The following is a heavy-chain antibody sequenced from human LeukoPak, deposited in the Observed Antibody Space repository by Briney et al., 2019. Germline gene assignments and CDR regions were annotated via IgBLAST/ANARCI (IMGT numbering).Heavy chain of an antibody. V-gene: IGHV7-4-1*02. CDR3: ARDGLRSCTSSSCYPGEDAFDI. D-gene: IGHD2-2*01. CDR2: INTNTGNA. J-gene: IGHJ3*02. Sequence: ASVKVSCTVSGYTFTSYAMNWVRQAPGQGLEWMAWINTNTGNATYAQGFTGRFVFSLDTSISTAYLHISGLKAEDTAVYYCARDGLRSCTSSSCYPGEDAFDIWGQGTMVTVSS. CDR1: GYTFTSYA.